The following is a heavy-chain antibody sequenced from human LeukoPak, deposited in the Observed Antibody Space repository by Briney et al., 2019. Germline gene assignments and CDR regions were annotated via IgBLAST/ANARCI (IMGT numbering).Heavy chain of an antibody. D-gene: IGHD3-3*01. Sequence: GESLKISCKGSGYSFTSYWIGLVRQMPGKGLELMGIIYPGDSDPRYSPSFQGQVTISAAKSITTAYLHWIILKASHVPMYYCARQKYYDFWSGGSYYYMDVWGKGTTVTVSS. CDR1: GYSFTSYW. V-gene: IGHV5-51*01. CDR2: IYPGDSDP. CDR3: ARQKYYDFWSGGSYYYMDV. J-gene: IGHJ6*03.